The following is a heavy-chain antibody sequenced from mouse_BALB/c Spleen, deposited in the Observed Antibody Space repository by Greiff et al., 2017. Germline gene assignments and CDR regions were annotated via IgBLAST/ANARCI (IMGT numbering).Heavy chain of an antibody. CDR1: GYSITSYYA. J-gene: IGHJ3*01. CDR3: ATYDYDGAFAY. D-gene: IGHD2-4*01. CDR2: ISYSGST. V-gene: IGHV3-2*02. Sequence: EVKLMESGPGLVKPSQSLSLTCTVTGYSITSYYAWNWIRQFPGSELEWMGYISYSGSTRYNPSLKSRISITRDTSKNQFFLQLNSVTTEDTATYYCATYDYDGAFAYWGQGTLVTVSA.